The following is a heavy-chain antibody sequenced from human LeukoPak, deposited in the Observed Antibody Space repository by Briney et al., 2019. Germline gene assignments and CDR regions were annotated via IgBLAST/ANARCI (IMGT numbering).Heavy chain of an antibody. CDR2: TSPDEGLK. CDR3: TRDPILGASDYFDY. V-gene: IGHV3-30*19. D-gene: IGHD1-26*01. CDR1: GFTFSSYG. J-gene: IGHJ4*02. Sequence: GGSLRLSCAASGFTFSSYGMHWVRQAPGKGLEWVAVTSPDEGLKFYGDSVKGRFTISRDNSKNTMYLQMNNLREEDTAVYYCTRDPILGASDYFDYWGQGALVTVSS.